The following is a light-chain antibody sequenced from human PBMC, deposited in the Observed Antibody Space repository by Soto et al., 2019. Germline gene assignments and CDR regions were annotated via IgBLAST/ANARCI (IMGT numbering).Light chain of an antibody. V-gene: IGKV1-5*03. CDR2: KAS. CDR3: QQYNSYPWT. Sequence: DLQMTQSPSTLSASVGDRVTITCRASQSISSWLAWYQQKPGKAPKLLIYKASSLESGVPSRFSGSGPGTEFTLTISSLQPDDFATYYCQQYNSYPWTFGQGTKVDIK. CDR1: QSISSW. J-gene: IGKJ1*01.